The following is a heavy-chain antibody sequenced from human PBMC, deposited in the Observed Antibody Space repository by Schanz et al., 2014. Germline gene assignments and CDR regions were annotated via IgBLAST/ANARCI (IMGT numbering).Heavy chain of an antibody. CDR1: GFTVSAYS. Sequence: EVQLVESGGNLVQPGGSLRLSCSGFTVSAYSMNWVRQAPGKGLEWVSSISRSSSSIYYADSVKGRFTISRDNAKNSLYLQMHSLRAEDTAVYYCARGRSLGWCDYWGQGTLVTVSS. CDR3: ARGRSLGWCDY. CDR2: ISRSSSSI. V-gene: IGHV3-21*01. D-gene: IGHD2-21*01. J-gene: IGHJ4*02.